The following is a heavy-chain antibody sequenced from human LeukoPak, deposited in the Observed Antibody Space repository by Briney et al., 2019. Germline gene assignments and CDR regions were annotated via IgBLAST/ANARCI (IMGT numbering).Heavy chain of an antibody. CDR2: IIPIFGTA. Sequence: SVKVSCKASGGTFSSYAISWVRQAPGQGLEWMGGIIPIFGTANYAQKFQGRVTITADESTSTAYMELSSLRSEDTAVYYCARDPGRWYLPNTPQRSTRRYYYYYGMDVWGQGTTVTVSS. V-gene: IGHV1-69*13. J-gene: IGHJ6*02. CDR3: ARDPGRWYLPNTPQRSTRRYYYYYGMDV. CDR1: GGTFSSYA. D-gene: IGHD4-23*01.